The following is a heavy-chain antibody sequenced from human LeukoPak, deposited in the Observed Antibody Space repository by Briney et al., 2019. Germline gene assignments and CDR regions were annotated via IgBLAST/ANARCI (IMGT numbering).Heavy chain of an antibody. J-gene: IGHJ3*02. Sequence: GGSLRLSCAASGFTFSSYSMNWVRQAPGKGLEWVSSISSSSSYIYYADSVKGRFTISRDNAKNSLYLQMNSLRAEDTAVYYCAPPVEVATINAFDIWGQGTMVTVSS. CDR2: ISSSSSYI. D-gene: IGHD5-12*01. CDR1: GFTFSSYS. CDR3: APPVEVATINAFDI. V-gene: IGHV3-21*01.